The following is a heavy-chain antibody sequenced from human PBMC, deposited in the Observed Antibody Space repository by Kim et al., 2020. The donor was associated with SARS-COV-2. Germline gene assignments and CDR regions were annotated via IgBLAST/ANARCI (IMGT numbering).Heavy chain of an antibody. J-gene: IGHJ3*02. CDR2: IWYDGSNK. V-gene: IGHV3-33*01. Sequence: GGSLRLSCAASGFTFSSYGMHWVRQAPGKGLEWVAVIWYDGSNKYYADSVKGRFTISRDNSKNTLYLQMNSLRAEDTAVYYCARFDVITMTNLPAGNDAFDIWGQGTMVTVSS. CDR1: GFTFSSYG. CDR3: ARFDVITMTNLPAGNDAFDI. D-gene: IGHD3-22*01.